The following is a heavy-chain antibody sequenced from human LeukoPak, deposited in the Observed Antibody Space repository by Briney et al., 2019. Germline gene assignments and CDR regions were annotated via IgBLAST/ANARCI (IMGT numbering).Heavy chain of an antibody. CDR1: GLTFSSYA. J-gene: IGHJ3*02. Sequence: GGSLRLSCAASGLTFSSYAMSWVRQAPGKGLEWVSAISGSGGSTYYADSVKGRFTISRDNSKNTLYLQMNSLRAEDTAVYYCAKDKGDGYNWPDAFDIWGQGTMVTVSS. D-gene: IGHD5-24*01. V-gene: IGHV3-23*01. CDR2: ISGSGGST. CDR3: AKDKGDGYNWPDAFDI.